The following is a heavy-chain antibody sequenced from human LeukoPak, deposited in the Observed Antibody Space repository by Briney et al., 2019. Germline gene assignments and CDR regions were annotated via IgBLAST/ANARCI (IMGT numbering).Heavy chain of an antibody. CDR1: GGTFSRFT. J-gene: IGHJ4*02. V-gene: IGHV1-69*01. CDR2: ITPIFGTA. D-gene: IGHD3-22*01. CDR3: AREWGLESSGYYYAY. Sequence: SVKVSCKAYGGTFSRFTISWVRQAPGQGFEWMGGITPIFGTANFAQRFQGRVSITADGSTSTAFMELSSLRSEDTAVYYCAREWGLESSGYYYAYWGQGTLVTVSS.